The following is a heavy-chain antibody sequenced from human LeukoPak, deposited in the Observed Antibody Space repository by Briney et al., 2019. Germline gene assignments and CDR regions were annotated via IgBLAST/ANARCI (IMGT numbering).Heavy chain of an antibody. CDR3: ARGDHDSSAYPDYFGY. J-gene: IGHJ4*02. V-gene: IGHV4-34*01. CDR1: GGSFSGYY. CDR2: INHSGST. Sequence: TSSETLSLTCAVYGGSFSGYYWSWIRQPPGKGLEWIGEINHSGSTNCNPSLKSRVTISVDTSKNQFSLELSSVTAADTAVYYCARGDHDSSAYPDYFGYWGQGTLVTVSS. D-gene: IGHD3-22*01.